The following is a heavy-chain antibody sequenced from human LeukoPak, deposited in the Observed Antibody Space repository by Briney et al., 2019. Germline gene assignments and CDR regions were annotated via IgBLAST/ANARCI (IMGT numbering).Heavy chain of an antibody. CDR2: IYYSGST. J-gene: IGHJ4*02. CDR1: GGSISSGGYY. D-gene: IGHD1-26*01. V-gene: IGHV4-31*03. CDR3: ARFQLLGYFDY. Sequence: SETLSLTCTVSGGSISSGGYYWSWIRQHPGKGLEWIGYIYYSGSTYYNPSLKSRVTISVDTSRNQFSLKLSSVTAADTAVYYCARFQLLGYFDYWGQGTLVTVSS.